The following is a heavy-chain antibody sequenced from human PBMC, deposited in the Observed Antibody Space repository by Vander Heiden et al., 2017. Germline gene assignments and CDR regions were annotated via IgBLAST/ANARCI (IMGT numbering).Heavy chain of an antibody. CDR3: VRYCTDTSCYGHWYFDL. Sequence: EVQLVASGGALVQPGGSLRLSCAASGFTFSNYNMNWVRRDPGKGLEWVSYISSSSSIIYYADSVKGRFTISRDNAKNSLYLQMNSLRDEDTAVYYCVRYCTDTSCYGHWYFDLWGRGTLVTVSS. V-gene: IGHV3-48*02. J-gene: IGHJ2*01. CDR1: GFTFSNYN. D-gene: IGHD2-2*01. CDR2: ISSSSSII.